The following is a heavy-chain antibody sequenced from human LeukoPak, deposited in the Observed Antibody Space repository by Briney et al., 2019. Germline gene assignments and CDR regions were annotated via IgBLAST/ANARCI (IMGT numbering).Heavy chain of an antibody. V-gene: IGHV1-8*01. CDR3: ARGGKGRGYSYGQNWFDP. D-gene: IGHD5-18*01. CDR1: GYTFASFD. J-gene: IGHJ5*02. Sequence: ASVKVSCKASGYTFASFDINWVRQATGQGLEWMGWMNPNSGNTGYAQKFQGRVTMTMNTSISTAYMELSSLRSEDTAVYYCARGGKGRGYSYGQNWFDPWGQGTLVTVSS. CDR2: MNPNSGNT.